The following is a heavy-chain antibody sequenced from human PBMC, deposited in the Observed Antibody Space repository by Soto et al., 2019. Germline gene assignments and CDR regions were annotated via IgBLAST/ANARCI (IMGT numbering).Heavy chain of an antibody. J-gene: IGHJ4*02. CDR1: GFTFSSYG. CDR2: IWYDGSNK. Sequence: PGGSLRLSCAASGFTFSSYGMHWVRQAPGKGLEWVAVIWYDGSNKYYADSVKGRFTISRDNSKNTLYLQMNSLRAEDTAVYYCARDFGVRGVQYYFDYWGQGTLVTVSS. CDR3: ARDFGVRGVQYYFDY. D-gene: IGHD3-10*01. V-gene: IGHV3-33*01.